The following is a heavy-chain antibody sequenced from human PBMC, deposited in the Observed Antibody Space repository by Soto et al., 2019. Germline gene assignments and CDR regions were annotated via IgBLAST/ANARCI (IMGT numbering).Heavy chain of an antibody. Sequence: QVTLKESGPVLVKPTETLTLTCTVSGFSLSNARMGVSWIRQPPGKALEWLAHIFSNDEKSYRTSLKSRLTISKDTSKSQVVLTMTNMDPVDTATYYCARSRWAQGSWGSGAFDIWGQGTMVTVSS. J-gene: IGHJ3*02. V-gene: IGHV2-26*01. CDR2: IFSNDEK. CDR1: GFSLSNARMG. CDR3: ARSRWAQGSWGSGAFDI. D-gene: IGHD6-13*01.